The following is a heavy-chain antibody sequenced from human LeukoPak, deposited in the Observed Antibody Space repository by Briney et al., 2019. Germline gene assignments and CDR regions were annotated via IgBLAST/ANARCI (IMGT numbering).Heavy chain of an antibody. CDR3: ARESYSSGWDPDY. D-gene: IGHD6-19*01. CDR2: IIPIFGTA. CDR1: GGTFSSYA. Sequence: SVKVSCKASGGTFSSYAISWVRQAPGQGLEWMGGIIPIFGTANYAQKFQGRVTITADESTSTAYMELSSLRSEDTVVYYCARESYSSGWDPDYWGQGTLVTASS. V-gene: IGHV1-69*13. J-gene: IGHJ4*02.